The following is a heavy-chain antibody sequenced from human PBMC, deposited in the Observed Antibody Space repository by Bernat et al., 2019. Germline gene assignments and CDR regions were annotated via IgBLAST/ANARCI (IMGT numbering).Heavy chain of an antibody. CDR2: IWNDGSNK. V-gene: IGHV3-33*01. D-gene: IGHD6-6*01. CDR1: GFTFSSYG. CDR3: ALDSSSSDYFDY. Sequence: QVQLVESGGGVVQPGRSLRLSCAASGFTFSSYGMHWVRQAPGKGLEWVAVIWNDGSNKYYADSVKGRFTISRDNSKNTLYLQMNSLRAEDTAVYYCALDSSSSDYFDYWGQGTLVTVSS. J-gene: IGHJ4*02.